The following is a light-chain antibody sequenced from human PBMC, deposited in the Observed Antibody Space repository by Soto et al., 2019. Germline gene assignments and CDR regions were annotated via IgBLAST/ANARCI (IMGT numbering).Light chain of an antibody. J-gene: IGLJ2*01. CDR1: SSDVGGYNY. Sequence: QSARTQPRSVSGSPGQSVTDSCTGTSSDVGGYNYVSWYQQHPGKAPKLMIYDVSKRPSGVPDRFSGSKSGNTASLTISGLQAEDEADYYCCSYAGSYTVVLFGGETKLTVL. CDR2: DVS. CDR3: CSYAGSYTVVL. V-gene: IGLV2-11*01.